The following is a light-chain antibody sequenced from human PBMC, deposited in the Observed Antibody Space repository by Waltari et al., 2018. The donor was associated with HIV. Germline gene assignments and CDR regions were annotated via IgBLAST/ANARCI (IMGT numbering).Light chain of an antibody. Sequence: QSALTQPASVSGSPGQSITISCTGTDTDHYDVSWYHHPPGEAPKVIIFEVVNRPSGVSNRVSGSRSGDTASLTISGLLAEDEADYFCTSYISSAIPVFGGGTKVTVL. J-gene: IGLJ2*01. CDR3: TSYISSAIPV. CDR1: DTDHYD. V-gene: IGLV2-14*01. CDR2: EVV.